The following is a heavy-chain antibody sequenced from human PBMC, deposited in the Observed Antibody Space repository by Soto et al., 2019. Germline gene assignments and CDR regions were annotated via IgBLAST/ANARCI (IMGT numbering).Heavy chain of an antibody. CDR2: ISGSGGSP. CDR1: GFTFSSYT. CDR3: AKDPGYHFDY. V-gene: IGHV3-23*01. D-gene: IGHD3-9*01. Sequence: PGGSLRLSCAASGFTFSSYTMAWVRQAPGKGLEWVSSISGSGGSPYYADSVQGRFTISRDNYKNTLSLQMNSLRAEDTAVYYCAKDPGYHFDYWGQGTLVTVSS. J-gene: IGHJ4*02.